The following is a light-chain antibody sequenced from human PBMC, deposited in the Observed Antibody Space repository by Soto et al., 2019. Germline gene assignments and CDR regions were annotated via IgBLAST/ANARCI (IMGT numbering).Light chain of an antibody. CDR3: CSYAGNSLWV. V-gene: IGLV2-11*01. CDR1: SSDVGGSNF. CDR2: DVS. J-gene: IGLJ3*02. Sequence: QSALTQPRSVSGSPGQSVTISCTGTSSDVGGSNFVSWYQQHPGKAPKLVIYDVSKRPSGVPDRFSGSKSGNTASLTISGLQAEGEADYYCCSYAGNSLWVFGGGTKLTVL.